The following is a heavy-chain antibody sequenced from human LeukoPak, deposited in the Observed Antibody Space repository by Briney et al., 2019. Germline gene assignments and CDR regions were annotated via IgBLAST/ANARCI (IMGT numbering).Heavy chain of an antibody. D-gene: IGHD1-1*01. CDR1: GFSASDNY. V-gene: IGHV3-66*01. J-gene: IGHJ1*01. Sequence: PGGSLTLSCAASGFSASDNYMSWVRQAPGTGLEWVSVIYSSGSTYYTDSVKGRFTISRAISKNTLFLQMNSLRPEDTAVYYCAMEISNPLGYWGEGSLVIVSS. CDR2: IYSSGST. CDR3: AMEISNPLGY.